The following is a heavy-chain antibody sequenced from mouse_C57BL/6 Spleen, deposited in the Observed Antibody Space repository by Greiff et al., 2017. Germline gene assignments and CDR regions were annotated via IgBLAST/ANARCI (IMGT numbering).Heavy chain of an antibody. D-gene: IGHD2-4*01. CDR1: GYTFTGYW. CDR3: ARWGDDYDEGGFAY. J-gene: IGHJ3*01. Sequence: VQLQESGAELMKPGASVKLSCKATGYTFTGYWIEWVKQRPGHGLEWIGEILPGSGSTNYNEKFKGKATFTADTSSNTAYMQLSSLTTEYSAIYCGARWGDDYDEGGFAYWGQGTLVTVSA. V-gene: IGHV1-9*01. CDR2: ILPGSGST.